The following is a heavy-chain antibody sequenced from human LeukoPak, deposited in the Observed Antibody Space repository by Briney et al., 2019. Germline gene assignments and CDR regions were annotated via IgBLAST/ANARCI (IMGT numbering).Heavy chain of an antibody. J-gene: IGHJ6*04. Sequence: SETLSLTCTVSGGSISSYYWSWIRQPPGKGLEWIGYIYYSGGTNYNPSPKSRATISVDKSKNQFSLKLSSVPAADTAVYYCARVTTVPTCVGCRGMDVWGKGPTVTVSS. V-gene: IGHV4-59*01. D-gene: IGHD4-17*01. CDR3: ARVTTVPTCVGCRGMDV. CDR2: IYYSGGT. CDR1: GGSISSYY.